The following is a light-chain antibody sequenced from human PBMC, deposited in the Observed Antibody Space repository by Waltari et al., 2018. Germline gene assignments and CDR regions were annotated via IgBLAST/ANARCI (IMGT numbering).Light chain of an antibody. CDR1: SSDVGSYNL. J-gene: IGLJ3*02. V-gene: IGLV2-23*01. CDR3: CSYAGSSTWV. Sequence: QSALPQPASVSGSPGQSITISCTGTSSDVGSYNLVSWYQQPPGKAPKLMIYEGSKRPPGVSNRFSGSKSGNTASLTISGLQAEDEADYYCCSYAGSSTWVFGGGTKLTVL. CDR2: EGS.